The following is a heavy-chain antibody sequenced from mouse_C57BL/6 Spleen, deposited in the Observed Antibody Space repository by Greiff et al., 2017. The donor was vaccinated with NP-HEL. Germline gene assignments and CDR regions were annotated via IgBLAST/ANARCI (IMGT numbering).Heavy chain of an antibody. D-gene: IGHD2-1*01. CDR3: ARTSTMVSMDY. CDR2: IDPSDSYT. J-gene: IGHJ4*01. Sequence: QVQLQQPGAELVMPGASVKLSCKASGYTFTSYWMHWVKQRPGQGLEWIGEIDPSDSYTNYNQKFKGKSTLTVDKSSSTAYMQLSSLTSEDSAVYYCARTSTMVSMDYWGQGTSVTVSS. CDR1: GYTFTSYW. V-gene: IGHV1-69*01.